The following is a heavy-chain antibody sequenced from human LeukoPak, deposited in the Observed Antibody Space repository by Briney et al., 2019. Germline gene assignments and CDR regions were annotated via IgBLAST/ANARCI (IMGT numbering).Heavy chain of an antibody. CDR1: GFTFSNYA. CDR3: ANSLTVAGPFDY. D-gene: IGHD6-19*01. CDR2: ISGSGGST. V-gene: IGHV3-23*01. Sequence: PGGSLRLSCAASGFTFSNYAMNWVRQALGKGLEWVSSISGSGGSTYYTDSVKGRFTISRDNSKNTLYLQMNSLRAEDTAVYYCANSLTVAGPFDYWGQGTLVTVSS. J-gene: IGHJ4*02.